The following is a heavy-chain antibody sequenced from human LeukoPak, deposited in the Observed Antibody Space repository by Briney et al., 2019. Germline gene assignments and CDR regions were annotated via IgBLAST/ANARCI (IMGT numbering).Heavy chain of an antibody. D-gene: IGHD4-23*01. CDR1: GFTFSSYA. CDR2: ISGSGGST. J-gene: IGHJ3*02. Sequence: PGGSLRLSCAASGFTFSSYAMSWVRQAPGKGLEWVSSISGSGGSTYYADSVRGRFTVSRDNSRNTLALQMNSLRAEDTAVYYCAGSPTVDAAFDIWGQGIMVTVSS. V-gene: IGHV3-23*01. CDR3: AGSPTVDAAFDI.